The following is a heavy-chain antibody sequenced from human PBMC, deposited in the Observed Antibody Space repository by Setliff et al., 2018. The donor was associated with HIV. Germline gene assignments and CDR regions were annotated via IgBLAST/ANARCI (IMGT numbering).Heavy chain of an antibody. CDR1: GGSISSYY. D-gene: IGHD3-16*01. CDR3: ARGGGSPQRFAFDI. Sequence: SETLSLTCTVSGGSISSYYWSWIRQPAGRGLEWIGRIYTSGSTNYNPSLKSRVTMSVDTSKNQFSLKLSSVTAADTAVYYFARGGGSPQRFAFDIWGQGTMVTVSS. CDR2: IYTSGST. J-gene: IGHJ3*02. V-gene: IGHV4-4*07.